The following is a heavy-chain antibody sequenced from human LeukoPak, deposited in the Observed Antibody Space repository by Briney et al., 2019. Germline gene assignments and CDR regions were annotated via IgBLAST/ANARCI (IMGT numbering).Heavy chain of an antibody. V-gene: IGHV4-4*07. Sequence: PSETLSLTCTVSGGSISSFYWSWIRQPAGKGLEWIGHIYSSGSTTYNPSLKSRVTISVDTSKNQFSLKLSSVTAADTAVYYCARGTTLRSWLYWGQGTLVAVSS. CDR2: IYSSGST. CDR1: GGSISSFY. J-gene: IGHJ4*02. CDR3: ARGTTLRSWLY. D-gene: IGHD6-13*01.